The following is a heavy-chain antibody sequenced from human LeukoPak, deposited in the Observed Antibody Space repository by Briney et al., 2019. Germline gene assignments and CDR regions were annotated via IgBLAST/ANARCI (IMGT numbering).Heavy chain of an antibody. D-gene: IGHD2-15*01. CDR3: ARGRYCSADTCSGGDAFDI. J-gene: IGHJ3*02. CDR2: IYTRGST. CDR1: GSSINNYY. Sequence: SETLSLTCTVSGSSINNYYWSWIRQPAGKGLEWIGRIYTRGSTNYNPSLKSRVTMSVDTSKNQFSLKLSSVTAADTAVYYCARGRYCSADTCSGGDAFDIWGQGTMVSVSS. V-gene: IGHV4-4*07.